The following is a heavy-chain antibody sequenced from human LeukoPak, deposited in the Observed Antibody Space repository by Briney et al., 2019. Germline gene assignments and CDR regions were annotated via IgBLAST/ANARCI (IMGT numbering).Heavy chain of an antibody. D-gene: IGHD5-12*01. CDR1: GYIFTGFY. Sequence: GASVKVSCKASGYIFTGFYIHWVRQAPGQGLEWMAWINPQSGATNYAQKFKGRITTTRDMSITTAYMEMTTLRSDDTAVYYCARGGGDSGLYFAYWGQGTLVTVSS. CDR2: INPQSGAT. CDR3: ARGGGDSGLYFAY. J-gene: IGHJ4*02. V-gene: IGHV1-2*02.